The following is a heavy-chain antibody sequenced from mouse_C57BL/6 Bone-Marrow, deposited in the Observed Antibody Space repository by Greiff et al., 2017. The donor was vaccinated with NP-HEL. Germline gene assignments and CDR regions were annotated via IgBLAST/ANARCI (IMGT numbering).Heavy chain of an antibody. CDR1: GYTFTGYW. V-gene: IGHV1-9*01. Sequence: VQLQQSGAELMKPGASVKLSCKATGYTFTGYWIEWVKQRPGHGLEWIGEILPGSGSTNYNEKFKGKATFTADTSSNTAYMQLSSLTTEDSAIYYCARSNYDYDGRLYYYAMDYWGQGTSVTVSS. CDR2: ILPGSGST. J-gene: IGHJ4*01. D-gene: IGHD2-4*01. CDR3: ARSNYDYDGRLYYYAMDY.